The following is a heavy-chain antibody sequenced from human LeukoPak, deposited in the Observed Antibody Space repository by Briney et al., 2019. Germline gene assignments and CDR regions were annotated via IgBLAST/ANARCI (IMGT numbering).Heavy chain of an antibody. CDR2: INHSGST. D-gene: IGHD3-3*01. V-gene: IGHV4-39*07. CDR1: GGSASSHRYY. CDR3: ARGGGGTLLFLEGLGLCYFDY. J-gene: IGHJ4*02. Sequence: PSETLSLTCTVSGGSASSHRYYWGWLRQPPGKGLEWIGEINHSGSTNYNPSLKSRVTISVDTSKNQFSLKLSSVTAADTAVYYCARGGGGTLLFLEGLGLCYFDYWGQGTLVTVSS.